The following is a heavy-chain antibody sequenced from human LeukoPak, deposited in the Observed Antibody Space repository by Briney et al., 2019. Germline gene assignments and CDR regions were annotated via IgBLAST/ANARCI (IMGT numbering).Heavy chain of an antibody. D-gene: IGHD6-19*01. CDR2: IGTAGDT. CDR3: ARGVKYSSGWYALYDY. CDR1: GFTFSSYD. V-gene: IGHV3-13*01. J-gene: IGHJ4*02. Sequence: GGSLRLSCAASGFTFSSYDMHWVRQATGKSLEWVSAIGTAGDTYYPGSVKGRFTISRENAKNSLYLQMNSLRAGDTAVYYCARGVKYSSGWYALYDYWGQGTLVTVSS.